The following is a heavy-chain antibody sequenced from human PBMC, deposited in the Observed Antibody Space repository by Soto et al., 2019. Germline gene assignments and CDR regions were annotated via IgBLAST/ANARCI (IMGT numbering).Heavy chain of an antibody. CDR2: IKSKTDGGTT. CDR3: TSLYDILTGFDAFDI. J-gene: IGHJ3*02. Sequence: EVQLVESGGGLVQPGGSLRLSCAASGFTFSNAWMSWVRQAPGKGLEWVGRIKSKTDGGTTDYAAPVKGRFTISRDDSKNTLYLQMNSLKTEDTAVYYCTSLYDILTGFDAFDIWGQGTMVTVSS. CDR1: GFTFSNAW. V-gene: IGHV3-15*01. D-gene: IGHD3-9*01.